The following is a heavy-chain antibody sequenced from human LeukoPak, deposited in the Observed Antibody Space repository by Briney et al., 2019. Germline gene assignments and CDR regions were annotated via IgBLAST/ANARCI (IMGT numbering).Heavy chain of an antibody. V-gene: IGHV4-59*01. CDR1: GGSISSYY. J-gene: IGHJ6*03. CDR3: AREEGIGYCSSTSCFTYYMDV. CDR2: FYYSGST. Sequence: KPSETLSLTCTVSGGSISSYYWSWVRQPPGKGLEWIGYFYYSGSTNYNPSLKSRVTISVDTSKNQFSLKLSSVTAADTAVYYCAREEGIGYCSSTSCFTYYMDVWGKGTTVTVSS. D-gene: IGHD2-2*02.